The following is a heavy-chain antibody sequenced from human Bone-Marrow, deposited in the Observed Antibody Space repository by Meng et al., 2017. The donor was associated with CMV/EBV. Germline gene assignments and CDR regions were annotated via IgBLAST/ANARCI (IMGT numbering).Heavy chain of an antibody. CDR3: ARDGPFGVVIIEYFLDY. D-gene: IGHD3-3*01. CDR1: GFTFDDYG. CDR2: INWNGCST. V-gene: IGHV3-20*01. J-gene: IGHJ4*02. Sequence: GGSLRLSCAASGFTFDDYGMSWVRQAPGKGLEWVSGINWNGCSTGYADSVKGRFTISRDNAKNPLYLQMNSLRTEDTALYHCARDGPFGVVIIEYFLDYWGQGTLVTVSS.